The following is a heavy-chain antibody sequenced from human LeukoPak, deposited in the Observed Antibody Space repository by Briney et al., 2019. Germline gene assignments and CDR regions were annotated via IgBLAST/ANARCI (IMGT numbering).Heavy chain of an antibody. CDR2: FDPEDGET. V-gene: IGHV1-24*01. CDR1: GYTFTGYY. CDR3: ATIGTGTPY. J-gene: IGHJ4*02. D-gene: IGHD1-7*01. Sequence: GASVKVSCKASGYTFTGYYMHWVRQAPGKGLEWMGGFDPEDGETIYAQKFQGRVTMTEDTSTDTAYMELSSLRSEDTAVYYCATIGTGTPYWGQGTLVTVSS.